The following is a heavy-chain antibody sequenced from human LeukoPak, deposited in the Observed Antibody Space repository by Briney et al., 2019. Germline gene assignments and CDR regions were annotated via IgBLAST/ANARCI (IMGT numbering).Heavy chain of an antibody. D-gene: IGHD2-8*01. CDR2: IYSGGST. CDR1: GFTVSSNY. V-gene: IGHV3-66*04. Sequence: GSLRLSCAASGFTVSSNYMSWVRQAPGKGLEWVSVIYSGGSTYYADSVKGRFTISRDNSKNTLYLQMNSLRAEDTAVYYCASHLLYYDAFDIWGQGTMGTVSS. J-gene: IGHJ3*02. CDR3: ASHLLYYDAFDI.